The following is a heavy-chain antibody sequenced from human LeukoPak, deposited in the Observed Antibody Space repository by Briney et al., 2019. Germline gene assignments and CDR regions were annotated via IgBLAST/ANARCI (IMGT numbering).Heavy chain of an antibody. CDR3: ARDIGGYDILTGGLRNAFDI. CDR2: INPNSGDS. Sequence: ASVKVSCKTSGYTFTDYYMNWVRQAPGQGLEWMGWINPNSGDSNYAQTFQGRVTLTRDTSVSTAYMELSRLTADDTAVYYCARDIGGYDILTGGLRNAFDIWGQGTMVTVSS. D-gene: IGHD3-9*01. V-gene: IGHV1-2*02. CDR1: GYTFTDYY. J-gene: IGHJ3*02.